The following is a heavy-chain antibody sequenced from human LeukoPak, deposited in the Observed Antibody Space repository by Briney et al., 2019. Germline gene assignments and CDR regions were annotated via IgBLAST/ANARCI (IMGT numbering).Heavy chain of an antibody. Sequence: SETLSLTCTVSGGSISSSSYYWGWIRQPPGKGLEWIGRIYYSGSTYYNPSLKSRVTISVDTSKNQFSLQLNSVTPVDTAVYFCAANLGYCSGGSCFSWFDPWGQGTLVTVSS. CDR2: IYYSGST. CDR1: GGSISSSSYY. J-gene: IGHJ5*02. D-gene: IGHD2-15*01. V-gene: IGHV4-39*01. CDR3: AANLGYCSGGSCFSWFDP.